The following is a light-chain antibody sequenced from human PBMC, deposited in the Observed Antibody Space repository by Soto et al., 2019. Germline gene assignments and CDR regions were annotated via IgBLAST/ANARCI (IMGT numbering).Light chain of an antibody. CDR2: AAF. V-gene: IGKV1-12*02. J-gene: IGKJ3*01. Sequence: DIQMTQSPSSVSASVGDRVTITCRASQGSSSWSAWYQQKPGKAPKLLIYAAFSLQSGVPSRFSGSGSGTDFTLPISSLQPEDFATYYCQQANSFLSFTFGPGTKVDIK. CDR3: QQANSFLSFT. CDR1: QGSSSW.